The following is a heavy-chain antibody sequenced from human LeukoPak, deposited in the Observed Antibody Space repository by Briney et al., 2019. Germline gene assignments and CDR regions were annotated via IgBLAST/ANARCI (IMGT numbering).Heavy chain of an antibody. CDR1: GLLFGDYA. D-gene: IGHD3-22*01. Sequence: GGSLRLSCTASGLLFGDYAMTWVRQVPGKGLEWLGCIRSKAYGGTAEYAASVKGRFTISRDDSKSIAYLQMNSLKTEDTAVYYCTREYYYDSSGYPDYWGQGTLVTVSS. V-gene: IGHV3-49*04. CDR2: IRSKAYGGTA. CDR3: TREYYYDSSGYPDY. J-gene: IGHJ4*02.